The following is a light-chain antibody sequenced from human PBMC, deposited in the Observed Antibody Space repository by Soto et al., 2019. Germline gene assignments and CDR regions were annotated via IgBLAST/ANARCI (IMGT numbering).Light chain of an antibody. J-gene: IGLJ7*01. CDR2: EVS. CDR1: SSDIGAYNY. V-gene: IGLV2-14*01. CDR3: SSYTTTSTAV. Sequence: QSVLTQPASVSGSPGQSITISCTGTSSDIGAYNYVSWYQQYLGKAPKLMIYEVSNRPSGVSNRFSGSKSGNTASLTISGLQAEAEADYSCSSYTTTSTAVFGGGTQLTVL.